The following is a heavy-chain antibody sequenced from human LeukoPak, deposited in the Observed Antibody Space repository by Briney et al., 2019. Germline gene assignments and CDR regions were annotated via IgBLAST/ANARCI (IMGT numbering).Heavy chain of an antibody. D-gene: IGHD1-26*01. CDR3: AKILRSGSYRVPADY. CDR2: ISGSGGST. CDR1: GFTFNSYA. Sequence: GGSLRLSCAASGFTFNSYAMSWVRQAPGKGLEWVSAISGSGGSTYYADSVKGRFTISRDNSKNTLYLQMNSLRAEDTAVYYCAKILRSGSYRVPADYWGQGTLVTVSS. V-gene: IGHV3-23*01. J-gene: IGHJ4*02.